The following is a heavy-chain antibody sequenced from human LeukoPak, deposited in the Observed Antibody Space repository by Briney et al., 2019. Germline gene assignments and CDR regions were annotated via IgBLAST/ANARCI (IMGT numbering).Heavy chain of an antibody. CDR2: ISGYNGNT. V-gene: IGHV1-18*01. CDR3: ARDLKRGYSSGRYSWGTGSSNDY. Sequence: ASVKVSCKASGYTFTSYGISRVRHAPGQGIEWMAWISGYNGNTNYAQEKLQGRVTMTTDTSTSTAYMELRSLRSGDTAVYYCARDLKRGYSSGRYSWGTGSSNDYWGQGTLVTVSS. CDR1: GYTFTSYG. J-gene: IGHJ4*02. D-gene: IGHD6-19*01.